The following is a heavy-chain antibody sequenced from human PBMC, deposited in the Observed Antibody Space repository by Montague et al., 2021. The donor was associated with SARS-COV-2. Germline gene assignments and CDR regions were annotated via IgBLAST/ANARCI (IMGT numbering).Heavy chain of an antibody. D-gene: IGHD2-8*01. Sequence: SLRLSCAASVFTFSSYEINLVRQAPCKGLEWVSYISSTCSTIFYSYSXKGRFTISRDNAKNSLYLQLNSLRAEDTAVYYCASRAPTRIVLMVYAIGGYFDYWGQGTLVTVSS. J-gene: IGHJ4*02. V-gene: IGHV3-48*03. CDR1: VFTFSSYE. CDR3: ASRAPTRIVLMVYAIGGYFDY. CDR2: ISSTCSTI.